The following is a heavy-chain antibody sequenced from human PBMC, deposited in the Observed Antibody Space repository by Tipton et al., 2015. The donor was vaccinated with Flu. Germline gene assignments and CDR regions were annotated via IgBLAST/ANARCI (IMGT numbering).Heavy chain of an antibody. J-gene: IGHJ6*02. CDR3: ARGPLPDSNWYNGMDV. V-gene: IGHV3-13*01. CDR1: GFTFSSYD. D-gene: IGHD6-13*01. CDR2: IDSAGDT. Sequence: SLRLSCAVSGFTFSSYDMHWVRQATGEGLQWVSGIDSAGDTYYLDSVKGRFTISRDNAKNSLYLQMNSLRAGDTAVYFCARGPLPDSNWYNGMDVWGQGTTVTVSS.